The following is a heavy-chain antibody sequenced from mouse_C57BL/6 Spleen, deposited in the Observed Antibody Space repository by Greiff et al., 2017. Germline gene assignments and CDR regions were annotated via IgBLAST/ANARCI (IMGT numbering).Heavy chain of an antibody. CDR3: ARIDTVVATWHWYFDV. D-gene: IGHD1-1*01. CDR2: IHPNSGST. CDR1: GYTFTSYW. V-gene: IGHV1-64*01. J-gene: IGHJ1*03. Sequence: QVQLQQPGAELVKPGASVKLSCKASGYTFTSYWMHWVKQRPGQGLEWIGMIHPNSGSTNYNEKFKSKATLTVDKSSSTAYMQLSSLTSEDSAVYYCARIDTVVATWHWYFDVWGTGTTVTVSA.